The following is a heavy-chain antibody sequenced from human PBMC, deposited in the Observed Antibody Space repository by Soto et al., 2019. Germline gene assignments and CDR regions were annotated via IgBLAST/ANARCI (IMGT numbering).Heavy chain of an antibody. Sequence: QVPLVESGGDVVQPGRSLRLSCVGSGYSFSTFGMHWVRQAPGKGLEWVAVMSYDGRNEFYADSVRGRFTISRDNSKNTLYLQMNSLRAEDTAMYYCTKEMGSAIPFESWGQGTLVTVSS. V-gene: IGHV3-30*18. D-gene: IGHD3-16*01. CDR1: GYSFSTFG. J-gene: IGHJ4*02. CDR2: MSYDGRNE. CDR3: TKEMGSAIPFES.